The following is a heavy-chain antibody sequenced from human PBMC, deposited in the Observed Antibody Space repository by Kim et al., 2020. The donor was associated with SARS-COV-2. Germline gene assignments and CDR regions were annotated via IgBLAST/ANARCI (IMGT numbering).Heavy chain of an antibody. CDR2: IYYSGST. D-gene: IGHD6-13*01. J-gene: IGHJ4*02. V-gene: IGHV4-39*07. Sequence: SETLSLTCTVSGGSISSRSYYWGWIRQPPGKGLEWIGSIYYSGSTYYNPSLKSRVTISVDTSKNQFSLKLSSVTAADTAVYYCARAKKQLVRGIDYWGQGTLVTVSS. CDR3: ARAKKQLVRGIDY. CDR1: GGSISSRSYY.